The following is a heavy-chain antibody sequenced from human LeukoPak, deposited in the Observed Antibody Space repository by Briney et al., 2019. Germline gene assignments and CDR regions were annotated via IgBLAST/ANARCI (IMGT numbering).Heavy chain of an antibody. CDR3: ARQLRNLFDP. CDR1: GGSISSYY. Sequence: SETLSLTCTVSGGSISSYYWSWIRQPPGKGLEWIGYIYYSGSTNYNPPLKSRVTISVDTSKNQFSLKLSSVTAADTAVYYCARQLRNLFDPWGQGTLVTVSS. J-gene: IGHJ5*02. V-gene: IGHV4-59*01. D-gene: IGHD5-12*01. CDR2: IYYSGST.